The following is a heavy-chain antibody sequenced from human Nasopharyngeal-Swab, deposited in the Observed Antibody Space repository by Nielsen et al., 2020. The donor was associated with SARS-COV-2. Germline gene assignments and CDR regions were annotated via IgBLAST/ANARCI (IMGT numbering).Heavy chain of an antibody. Sequence: GGSLRLSCAASGFTFSDYYMSWIRQAPGKGLEWVSVIYSGGRTYYADSVKGRFTISRDNSKNTLYLQVNSLRAEDTAVYYCASLRAGYYDSSGFHNWYFDLWGRGTLVTVSS. CDR2: IYSGGRT. D-gene: IGHD3-22*01. CDR1: GFTFSDYY. V-gene: IGHV3-66*01. CDR3: ASLRAGYYDSSGFHNWYFDL. J-gene: IGHJ2*01.